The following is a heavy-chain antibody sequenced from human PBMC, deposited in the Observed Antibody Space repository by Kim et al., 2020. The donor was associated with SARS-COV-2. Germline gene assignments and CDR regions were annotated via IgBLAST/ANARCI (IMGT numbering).Heavy chain of an antibody. CDR1: GGTFSSYA. Sequence: SVKVSCKASGGTFSSYAISWVRQAPGQGLEWMGGIIPIFGTANYAQKFQGRVTITADESTSTAYMELSSLRSEDTAVYYCATGDIVATITNYYYYMDVWGKGTTVTVSS. CDR3: ATGDIVATITNYYYYMDV. D-gene: IGHD5-12*01. CDR2: IIPIFGTA. J-gene: IGHJ6*03. V-gene: IGHV1-69*13.